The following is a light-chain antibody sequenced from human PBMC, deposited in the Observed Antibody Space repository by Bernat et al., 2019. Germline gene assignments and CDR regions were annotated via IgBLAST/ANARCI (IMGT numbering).Light chain of an antibody. Sequence: EFVLTQSPATLSLSPGERATPSSRASQSVYTYLAWYQRKPGQAPRLLISAASYRAPGIPARFSGRGSGTDFTLTISRLEPEDFALYYCQQRSKWPITFGQGTRLEIK. CDR3: QQRSKWPIT. CDR2: AAS. J-gene: IGKJ5*01. CDR1: QSVYTY. V-gene: IGKV3-11*01.